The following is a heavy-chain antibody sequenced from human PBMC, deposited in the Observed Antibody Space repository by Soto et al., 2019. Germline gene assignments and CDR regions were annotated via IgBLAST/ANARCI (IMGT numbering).Heavy chain of an antibody. V-gene: IGHV3-48*01. CDR1: GFTFSTYS. J-gene: IGHJ4*02. Sequence: EVQLVESGGGLVQPGGSLRLSCAASGFTFSTYSMNWVRQAPGEGLEWVSHITSGGTTIYYADSVKGRFTISRDNAKNSLYLQMNSLRAEDTAVYYCARGYDYIWGTYRYGFDYWGQGTLVTVSS. CDR2: ITSGGTTI. CDR3: ARGYDYIWGTYRYGFDY. D-gene: IGHD3-16*02.